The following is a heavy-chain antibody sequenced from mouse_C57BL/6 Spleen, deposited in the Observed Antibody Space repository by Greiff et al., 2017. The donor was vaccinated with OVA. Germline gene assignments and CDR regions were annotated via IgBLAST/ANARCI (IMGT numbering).Heavy chain of an antibody. CDR3: ARSNDGNYGYYYAMDY. V-gene: IGHV1-72*01. D-gene: IGHD2-3*01. J-gene: IGHJ4*01. Sequence: QVQLQQPGAELVKPGASVKLSCKASGYTFTSYWMHWVKQRPGRGLEWIGRIDPNSGGTKYNEKFKSKATLPVDKPSSTAYMQLSRLTSEDSAVCYCARSNDGNYGYYYAMDYWGQGTSVTVSS. CDR2: IDPNSGGT. CDR1: GYTFTSYW.